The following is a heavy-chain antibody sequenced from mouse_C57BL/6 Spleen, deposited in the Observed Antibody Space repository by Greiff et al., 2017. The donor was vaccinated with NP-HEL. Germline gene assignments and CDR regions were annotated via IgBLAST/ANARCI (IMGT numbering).Heavy chain of an antibody. V-gene: IGHV14-4*01. J-gene: IGHJ4*01. Sequence: DVQLQESGAELVRPGASVKLSCTASGFNIKDDYMHWVKQRPEQGLEWIGWIDPENGDTEYASKFQGKATITADTSSNTAYLQLSSLTSEDTAVYYCTPFYYGSSSLRVYWGQGTSVTVSS. D-gene: IGHD1-1*01. CDR2: IDPENGDT. CDR1: GFNIKDDY. CDR3: TPFYYGSSSLRVY.